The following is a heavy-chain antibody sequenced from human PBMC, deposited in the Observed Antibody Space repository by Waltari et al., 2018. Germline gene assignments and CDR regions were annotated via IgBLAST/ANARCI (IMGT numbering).Heavy chain of an antibody. CDR2: IRSKTHGGTT. J-gene: IGHJ4*02. V-gene: IGHV3-49*04. CDR3: TRVLLAVVMVAY. Sequence: EVQLVESGGGLVQPGRSLRLSCTTSGFTFGDYTMSWVRKAPGKGLEWVAFIRSKTHGGTTEYAASVKGRFTISRDDSKSIAYLQMNSLKTEDTAVYYCTRVLLAVVMVAYWGQGTLVTVSS. CDR1: GFTFGDYT. D-gene: IGHD6-19*01.